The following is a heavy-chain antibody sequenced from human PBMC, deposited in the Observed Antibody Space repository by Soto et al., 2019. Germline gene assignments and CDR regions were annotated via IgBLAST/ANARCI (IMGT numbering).Heavy chain of an antibody. J-gene: IGHJ4*02. CDR1: GFTFSRYG. CDR2: ILDDGSDQ. CDR3: ARDDDSGDNGCDY. D-gene: IGHD4-17*01. V-gene: IGHV3-33*01. Sequence: QVQLVESGGGVVQPGRSLRLSCAASGFTFSRYGMHWVRQAPGKGLEWVAVILDDGSDQNYADSVKGRFTISRDNSKNSLYMQMNSLRAEDTGVYYCARDDDSGDNGCDYWGQGTLVTVFS.